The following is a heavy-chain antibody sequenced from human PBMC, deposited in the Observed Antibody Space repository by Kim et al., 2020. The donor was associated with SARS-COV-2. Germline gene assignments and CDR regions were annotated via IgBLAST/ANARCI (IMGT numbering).Heavy chain of an antibody. V-gene: IGHV3-23*01. Sequence: SVKGRFTTTSDNSKNTLYLQMNSLRAEDTAVYYCARGEYSGYDSAPTLDYWGQGTLVTVSS. CDR3: ARGEYSGYDSAPTLDY. J-gene: IGHJ4*02. D-gene: IGHD5-12*01.